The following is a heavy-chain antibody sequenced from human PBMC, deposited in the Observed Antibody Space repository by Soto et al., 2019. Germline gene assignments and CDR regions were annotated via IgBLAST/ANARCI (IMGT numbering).Heavy chain of an antibody. CDR3: ARWLDASLDY. J-gene: IGHJ4*02. V-gene: IGHV4-59*01. Sequence: QVQLQESGPGLVKPSETLSLTCTVSGGSISSYYWSWIRQPPGKGLEWIGYIYYSGSTNYNPSLKXQVXIXVDPSKNQFSLKLSSVTAADTAVYYCARWLDASLDYWGQGTLVTVSS. CDR2: IYYSGST. CDR1: GGSISSYY. D-gene: IGHD3-10*01.